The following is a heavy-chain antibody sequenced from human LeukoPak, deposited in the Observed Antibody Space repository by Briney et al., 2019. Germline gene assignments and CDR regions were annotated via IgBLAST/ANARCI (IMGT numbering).Heavy chain of an antibody. Sequence: PSETLSLTCAVSGGSISSGGYSWSWIRQPPGKGLEWIGYIYHSGSTYYNPSLKSRVTISVDTSKNQFSLKLSSVTAADTAVYYCARGRRRVTAILGYFQHWGQGTLVTVSS. CDR2: IYHSGST. CDR3: ARGRRRVTAILGYFQH. J-gene: IGHJ1*01. D-gene: IGHD2-21*02. V-gene: IGHV4-30-2*01. CDR1: GGSISSGGYS.